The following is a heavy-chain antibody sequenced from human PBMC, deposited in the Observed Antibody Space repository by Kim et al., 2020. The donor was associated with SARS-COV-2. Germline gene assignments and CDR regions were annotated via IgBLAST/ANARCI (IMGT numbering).Heavy chain of an antibody. Sequence: GGSLRLSCAGSEVSFRDHGMNWVRQAPGKGLEWVAVISYDGSNKHYADSVKGRFTISRDNSKNTVYLQMNSLRSEDTAMYYCAKDVGRVLVDYEGMLPSYTVGFDSWGQGTLVTVSS. CDR2: ISYDGSNK. V-gene: IGHV3-30*18. CDR3: AKDVGRVLVDYEGMLPSYTVGFDS. J-gene: IGHJ4*02. CDR1: EVSFRDHG. D-gene: IGHD2-2*02.